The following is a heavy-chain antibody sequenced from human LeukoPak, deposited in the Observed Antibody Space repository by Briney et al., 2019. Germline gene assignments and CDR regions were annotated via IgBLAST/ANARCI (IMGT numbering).Heavy chain of an antibody. D-gene: IGHD2-8*01. J-gene: IGHJ5*02. CDR2: ISSSSSYI. Sequence: GGSLRLSCAASGFTFSSYSMNWVRQAPGKGLEWVSSISSSSSYIYYADSAKGRFTISRDNAKNSLYLQMNSLRAEDTAVYYCARVGVARSGYWFDPWGQGTLVTVSS. V-gene: IGHV3-21*01. CDR1: GFTFSSYS. CDR3: ARVGVARSGYWFDP.